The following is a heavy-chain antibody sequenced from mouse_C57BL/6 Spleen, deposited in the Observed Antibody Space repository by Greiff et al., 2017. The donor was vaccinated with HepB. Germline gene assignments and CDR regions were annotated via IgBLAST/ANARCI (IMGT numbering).Heavy chain of an antibody. D-gene: IGHD1-1*01. CDR1: GYTFTDYY. CDR2: IYPGSGNT. Sequence: VKLMESGAELVRPGASVKLSCKASGYTFTDYYINWVKQRPGQGLEWIARIYPGSGNTYYNEKFKGKATLTAEKSSSTAYMQLSSLTSEDSAVYFCARSGVITTVVEYYFDYWGQGTTLTVSS. V-gene: IGHV1-76*01. J-gene: IGHJ2*01. CDR3: ARSGVITTVVEYYFDY.